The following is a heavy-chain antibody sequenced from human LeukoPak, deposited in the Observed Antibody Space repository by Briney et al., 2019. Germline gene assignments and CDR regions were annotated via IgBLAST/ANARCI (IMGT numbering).Heavy chain of an antibody. D-gene: IGHD4-11*01. J-gene: IGHJ4*02. CDR3: AVRLGPYSNYDY. CDR2: IYASGST. Sequence: SETLSLTCTVSGDSIRNLNYYWSWIRQSAGKGLEWIGRIYASGSTNYNPSLKSRVTMSVDTSKNQFSLKLSSVTAADTAVYYCAVRLGPYSNYDYWGQGTLVTVSS. CDR1: GDSIRNLNYY. V-gene: IGHV4-61*02.